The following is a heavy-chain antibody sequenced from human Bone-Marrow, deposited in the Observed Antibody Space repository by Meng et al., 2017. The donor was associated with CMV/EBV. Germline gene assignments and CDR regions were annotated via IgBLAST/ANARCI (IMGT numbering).Heavy chain of an antibody. J-gene: IGHJ4*02. V-gene: IGHV3-7*01. CDR3: ARNGRVATTNPFDS. Sequence: GGSLRLSCGAAGFTFSSYWMSWVRQAPGKGLEWVANIKQDGGETYYAASVKVRFTISRDNAKKSLYLQMNSLRAEDTAVYFCARNGRVATTNPFDSWGQGTLVTVSS. D-gene: IGHD5-12*01. CDR2: IKQDGGET. CDR1: GFTFSSYW.